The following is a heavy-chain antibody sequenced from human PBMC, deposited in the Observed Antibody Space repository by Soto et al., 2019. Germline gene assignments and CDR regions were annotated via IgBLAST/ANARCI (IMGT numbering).Heavy chain of an antibody. V-gene: IGHV1-69*12. J-gene: IGHJ6*02. Sequence: QVQLVQSGAEVKKPGSSVKVSCKASGGTFSSYAISWVRQAPGQGLEWMGGIIPIFGTANYAQKFQGRVNITADEATSPAYMELSSLRSEDTAVYYCAREVTAAGKGGYYYGMDVWGQGTTVTVSS. D-gene: IGHD6-13*01. CDR2: IIPIFGTA. CDR3: AREVTAAGKGGYYYGMDV. CDR1: GGTFSSYA.